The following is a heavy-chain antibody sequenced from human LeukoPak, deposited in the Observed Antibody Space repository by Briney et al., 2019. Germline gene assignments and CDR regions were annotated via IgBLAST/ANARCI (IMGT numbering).Heavy chain of an antibody. V-gene: IGHV5-51*01. CDR2: IYPGDSDT. CDR1: GYSFTSYW. Sequence: GESLKISCQGSGYSFTSYWIGWVRQMPGKGLEWMGIIYPGDSDTRYSPSFQGQVTISADKSISTAYLQWSSLKASDTAMYYCARPVRIQLWQDAFDIWGQGTMVTVSS. J-gene: IGHJ3*02. D-gene: IGHD5-18*01. CDR3: ARPVRIQLWQDAFDI.